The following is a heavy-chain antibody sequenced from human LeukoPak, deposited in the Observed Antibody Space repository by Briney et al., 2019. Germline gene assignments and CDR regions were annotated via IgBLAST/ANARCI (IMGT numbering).Heavy chain of an antibody. CDR1: GFTFSSYA. D-gene: IGHD1-14*01. Sequence: GGSLRLSCAASGFTFSSYAMHWVRQAPGKGLEYVSAISSNGGSTYYANSVKGRFTISRDNSKNTPYLQMGSLRAEDMAVYYCASGPRTEPEHYFDYWGQGTLVTVSS. CDR3: ASGPRTEPEHYFDY. V-gene: IGHV3-64*01. J-gene: IGHJ4*02. CDR2: ISSNGGST.